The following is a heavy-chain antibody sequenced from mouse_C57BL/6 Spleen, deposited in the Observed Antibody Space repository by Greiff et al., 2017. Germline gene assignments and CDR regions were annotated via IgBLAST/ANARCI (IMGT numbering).Heavy chain of an antibody. V-gene: IGHV1-61*01. Sequence: QVQLQQPGAELVRPGSSVKLSCKASGYTFTSYWMDWVKQRPGQGLEWIGNIYPSDSETHYNQKFKDKDTLTVDKSSSTAYMQLSSLTSEDSAVYYCARKGYYGSSPFDYWGQGTTLTVSS. CDR1: GYTFTSYW. J-gene: IGHJ2*01. CDR2: IYPSDSET. CDR3: ARKGYYGSSPFDY. D-gene: IGHD1-1*01.